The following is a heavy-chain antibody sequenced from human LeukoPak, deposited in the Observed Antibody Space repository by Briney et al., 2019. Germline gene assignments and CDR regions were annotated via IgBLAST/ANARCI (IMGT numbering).Heavy chain of an antibody. D-gene: IGHD1-26*01. CDR3: ARDAGSGSYHNWFDP. J-gene: IGHJ5*02. V-gene: IGHV1-46*01. Sequence: ASVKVSCKASGYTFTSYAMHWVRQAPGQGLEWMGIINPSGGSTSYAQKFQGRVTMTRDTSTSTVYMELSSLRSEDTAVYYCARDAGSGSYHNWFDPWGQGTLVTVSS. CDR2: INPSGGST. CDR1: GYTFTSYA.